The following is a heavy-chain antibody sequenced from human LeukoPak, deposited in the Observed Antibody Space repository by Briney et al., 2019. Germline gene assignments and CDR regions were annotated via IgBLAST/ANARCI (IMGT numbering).Heavy chain of an antibody. J-gene: IGHJ5*02. CDR2: MNPNTGNS. D-gene: IGHD2-2*01. V-gene: IGHV1-8*01. CDR3: ARKTCTSTSCLHP. Sequence: ASVKVSCKASGYTFTSSDINWARQAAGQGLEWMGWMNPNTGNSGYAQRFQGRVTMTRDTSIDTAYMELSSLGSEDTAVYYCARKTCTSTSCLHPWGQGTLVTVSS. CDR1: GYTFTSSD.